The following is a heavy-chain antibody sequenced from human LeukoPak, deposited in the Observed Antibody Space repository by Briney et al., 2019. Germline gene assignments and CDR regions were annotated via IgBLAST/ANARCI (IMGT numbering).Heavy chain of an antibody. J-gene: IGHJ4*02. V-gene: IGHV4-59*03. CDR1: GGSIRSYY. D-gene: IGHD2-8*01. CDR2: IYYSGNT. CDR3: ALGHCINGVCYGLDC. Sequence: SETLSLTCTVSGGSIRSYYWSWIRQPPGKGLEWIGYIYYSGNTMYNPSLKSRVTISVDMSRNQFSLKLSSVTTADTAVYYCALGHCINGVCYGLDCWGQGTLVTVSS.